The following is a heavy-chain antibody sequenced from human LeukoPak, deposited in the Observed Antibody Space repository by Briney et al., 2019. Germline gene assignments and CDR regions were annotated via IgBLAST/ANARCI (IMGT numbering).Heavy chain of an antibody. D-gene: IGHD3-10*01. CDR3: AKPYYYGSRSYMDY. CDR1: GFTFSNFG. V-gene: IGHV3-30*18. CDR2: ISYDGSNT. J-gene: IGHJ4*02. Sequence: GGSLRLSCAASGFTFSNFGMHWVRQAPGKGLEWVAVISYDGSNTYYADSVKGRFTISRDNSKNMLYLQMNSLRAEDTAVYYCAKPYYYGSRSYMDYWGQGTLVTVSS.